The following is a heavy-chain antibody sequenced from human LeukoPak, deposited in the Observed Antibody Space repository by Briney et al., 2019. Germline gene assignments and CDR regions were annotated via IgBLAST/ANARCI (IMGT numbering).Heavy chain of an antibody. Sequence: SVKVSCKTSGYTFTGYAMNWVRQAPGQGLEWMGGIIPIFGTANYAQKFQGRVTITADESTSTAYMELSSLRSEDTAVYYCARDRDYYDSSGYGDGFDYWGQGTLVTVSS. CDR3: ARDRDYYDSSGYGDGFDY. CDR1: GYTFTGYA. V-gene: IGHV1-69*13. J-gene: IGHJ4*02. D-gene: IGHD3-22*01. CDR2: IIPIFGTA.